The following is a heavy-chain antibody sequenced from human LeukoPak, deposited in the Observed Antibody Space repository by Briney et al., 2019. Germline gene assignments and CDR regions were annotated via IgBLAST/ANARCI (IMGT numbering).Heavy chain of an antibody. J-gene: IGHJ3*02. V-gene: IGHV4-39*01. CDR3: ARRYCSSTSCNRPFDI. D-gene: IGHD2-2*01. Sequence: MPSETLSLTCTVSGGSISSSSYYWGWIRQPPGKGLEWLGSIYYSGSTYYNPSLKNRVTISVDTSKNQFSLKLSSVTAADTAVYYCARRYCSSTSCNRPFDIWGQGTMVTVSS. CDR1: GGSISSSSYY. CDR2: IYYSGST.